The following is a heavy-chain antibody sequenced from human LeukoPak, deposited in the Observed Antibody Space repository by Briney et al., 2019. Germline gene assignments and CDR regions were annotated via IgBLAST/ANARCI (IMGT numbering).Heavy chain of an antibody. CDR3: ARDLRAGFDP. D-gene: IGHD1-26*01. Sequence: PSETLSLTCTVSGGSINNYYWSWLRQPPGKGLEWIGFIYYTGSTNYNPSLKSRLTMSVDTSKNQFSLKLSSVTAADTAVYYCARDLRAGFDPWGQGTLVTVSS. CDR2: IYYTGST. J-gene: IGHJ5*02. CDR1: GGSINNYY. V-gene: IGHV4-59*12.